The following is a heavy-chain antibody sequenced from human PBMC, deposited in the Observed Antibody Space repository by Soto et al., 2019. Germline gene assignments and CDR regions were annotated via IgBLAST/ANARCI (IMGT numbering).Heavy chain of an antibody. CDR3: ARERVVVAATPLDILDY. D-gene: IGHD2-15*01. Sequence: PSETLSLTCTVSGGSISSSSYYWGRIRQPPGKGLEWIGSIYYSGGTYYNPSLKSRVTISVDTSKNQFSLKLSSVTAADTAVYYCARERVVVAATPLDILDYWGQGTLVTVSS. CDR1: GGSISSSSYY. J-gene: IGHJ4*02. V-gene: IGHV4-39*02. CDR2: IYYSGGT.